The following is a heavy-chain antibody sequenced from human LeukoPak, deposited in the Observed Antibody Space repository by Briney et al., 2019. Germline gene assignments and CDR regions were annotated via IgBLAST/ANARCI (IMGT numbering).Heavy chain of an antibody. CDR1: GGSISSAGYS. Sequence: PSQTLSLTCAVSGGSISSAGYSWSWIRQPPGKGLEWIGYIYHSGSTYYNSSLKSRVTISVDRSKNQFSLKPTSVTAADTAVYYCARLGRYDYFIDYWGQGTLVTVSS. D-gene: IGHD3-16*01. J-gene: IGHJ4*02. CDR2: IYHSGST. V-gene: IGHV4-30-2*01. CDR3: ARLGRYDYFIDY.